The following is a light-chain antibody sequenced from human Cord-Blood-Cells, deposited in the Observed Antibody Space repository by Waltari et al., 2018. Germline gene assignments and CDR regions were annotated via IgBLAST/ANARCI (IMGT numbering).Light chain of an antibody. CDR2: EVS. Sequence: QSALTQPASVSGSPGQSITISCTGTSSDVGSYNLVSWYQQHPGNAPKLMIYEVSKQPSGVSNRFSGSKSGNTASLTISGLQAEDEADYYCCSYAGSSTVVFGGGTKLTVL. CDR3: CSYAGSSTVV. CDR1: SSDVGSYNL. J-gene: IGLJ2*01. V-gene: IGLV2-23*02.